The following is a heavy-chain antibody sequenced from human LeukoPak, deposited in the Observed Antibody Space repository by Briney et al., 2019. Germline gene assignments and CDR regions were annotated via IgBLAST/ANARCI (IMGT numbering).Heavy chain of an antibody. D-gene: IGHD3-10*01. CDR3: ARNGLWFGELVYYYYYMDV. CDR1: GFTFSDYY. CDR2: ISSSGSTI. J-gene: IGHJ6*03. Sequence: PGGSLRLSCAASGFTFSDYYMSWLRQAPGKGLEWVSYISSSGSTIYYADSVKGRFTISRDNAKNSLYLQMNSLRAEDTAVYYCARNGLWFGELVYYYYYMDVWGKGTTVTVSS. V-gene: IGHV3-11*04.